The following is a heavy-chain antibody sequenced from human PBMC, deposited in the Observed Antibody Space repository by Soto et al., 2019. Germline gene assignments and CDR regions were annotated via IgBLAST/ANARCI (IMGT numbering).Heavy chain of an antibody. CDR2: ISGSDDST. D-gene: IGHD6-6*01. Sequence: EVQLLESGGGLVQPGESLRLSCAASGFTFSSYAMSWVRQAPGKGLVWVSVISGSDDSTYYADSVKGRFTISTDNSKNTLYLQMNSLRAEDTAVYYCAKRSSSSTFDYWGQGTLVTVSS. J-gene: IGHJ4*02. CDR3: AKRSSSSTFDY. V-gene: IGHV3-23*01. CDR1: GFTFSSYA.